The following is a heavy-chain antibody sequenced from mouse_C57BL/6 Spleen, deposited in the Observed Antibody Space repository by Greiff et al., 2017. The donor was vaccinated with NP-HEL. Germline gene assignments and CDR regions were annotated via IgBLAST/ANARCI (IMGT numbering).Heavy chain of an antibody. D-gene: IGHD1-1*01. CDR3: ARSQITTENAMDY. V-gene: IGHV1-55*01. Sequence: VQLQQPGAELVKPGASVKMSCKASGYTFTSYWITWVKQRPGQGLEWIGDIYPGSGSTNYNEKFKSKATLTVDTSSSTAYMQLSSLTSEDSAVYYCARSQITTENAMDYWGQGTSVTVSS. J-gene: IGHJ4*01. CDR2: IYPGSGST. CDR1: GYTFTSYW.